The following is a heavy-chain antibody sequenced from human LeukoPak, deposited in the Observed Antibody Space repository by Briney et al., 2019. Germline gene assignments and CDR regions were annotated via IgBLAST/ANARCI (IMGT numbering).Heavy chain of an antibody. V-gene: IGHV3-48*02. CDR1: GFTFSSYS. CDR3: ARIYGGHSDWFDP. CDR2: ISSSSSTK. J-gene: IGHJ5*02. Sequence: GGSLRLSCAASGFTFSSYSMNWVRQAPGKGLEWISYISSSSSTKHYADSVKGRFAISRDNAKNSLYLQMNSLRDEDTAVYYCARIYGGHSDWFDPWGQGSLVTVSS. D-gene: IGHD4-23*01.